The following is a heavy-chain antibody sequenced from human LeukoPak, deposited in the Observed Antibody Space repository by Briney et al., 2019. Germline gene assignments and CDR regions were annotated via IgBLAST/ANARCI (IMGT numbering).Heavy chain of an antibody. Sequence: PSETLSLTCAVYGGSFSGYYWSWIRQPPGKGLEWIGEINHSGSTNYNPSLTSRVTISVDTSKNQFSLKLSSVTAADTAVYYCARRATHRPFDPWGQGTLVTVSS. CDR2: INHSGST. CDR3: ARRATHRPFDP. J-gene: IGHJ5*02. D-gene: IGHD1-14*01. V-gene: IGHV4-34*01. CDR1: GGSFSGYY.